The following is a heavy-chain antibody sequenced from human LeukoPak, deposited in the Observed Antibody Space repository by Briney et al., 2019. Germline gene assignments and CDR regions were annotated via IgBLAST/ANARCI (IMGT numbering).Heavy chain of an antibody. V-gene: IGHV3-11*01. J-gene: IGHJ4*02. CDR2: ISSSGSTI. CDR3: ARAPDWNPYYDY. D-gene: IGHD1-1*01. Sequence: GGSLRLSCAASGFTFSDYYMSWIRHAPGKGLEWVSYISSSGSTIYYADSVKGRFTISRDNAKNSLYLQMNSLRAEDTAVYYCARAPDWNPYYDYWGQGPLVTVPS. CDR1: GFTFSDYY.